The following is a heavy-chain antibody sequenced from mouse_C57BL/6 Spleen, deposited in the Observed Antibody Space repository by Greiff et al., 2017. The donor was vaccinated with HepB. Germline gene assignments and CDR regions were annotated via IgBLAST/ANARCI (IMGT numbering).Heavy chain of an antibody. D-gene: IGHD1-1*01. CDR3: ARKGPYGSSLYAMDY. CDR2: IWSGGST. J-gene: IGHJ4*01. V-gene: IGHV2-2*01. CDR1: GFSLTSYG. Sequence: VQGVESGPGLVQPSQSLSITCTVSGFSLTSYGVHWVRQSPGKGLEWLGVIWSGGSTDYNAAFISRLSISKDNSKSQVFFKMNSLQADDTAIYYCARKGPYGSSLYAMDYWGQGTSVTVSS.